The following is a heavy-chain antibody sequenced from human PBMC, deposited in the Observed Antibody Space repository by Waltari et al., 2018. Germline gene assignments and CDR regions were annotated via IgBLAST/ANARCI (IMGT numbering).Heavy chain of an antibody. V-gene: IGHV3-21*01. CDR1: GFTFSSYS. J-gene: IGHJ6*03. CDR3: ARGGCSSTSCYGGVGYYYYYMDV. D-gene: IGHD2-2*01. Sequence: EVQLVESGGGLVKPGGSLRLSCAASGFTFSSYSMNWVRQAPGKGLGWVSSISSSSSYIYYADSVKGRFTISRDNAKNSLYLQMNSLRAEDTAVYYCARGGCSSTSCYGGVGYYYYYMDVWGKGTTVTISS. CDR2: ISSSSSYI.